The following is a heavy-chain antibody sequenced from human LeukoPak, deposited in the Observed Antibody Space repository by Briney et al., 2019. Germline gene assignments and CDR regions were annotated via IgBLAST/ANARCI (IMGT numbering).Heavy chain of an antibody. Sequence: GGSLRLSCAASGFTSSSYGMHWVRQAPGKGLEWVAFIRYDGSNKYYADSVKGRFTISRDNSKNTLYLQMNSLRAEDTAVYYCAKASRTVTTYSPLDFWGQGTLVTVSS. CDR1: GFTSSSYG. V-gene: IGHV3-30*02. CDR2: IRYDGSNK. J-gene: IGHJ4*02. D-gene: IGHD4-17*01. CDR3: AKASRTVTTYSPLDF.